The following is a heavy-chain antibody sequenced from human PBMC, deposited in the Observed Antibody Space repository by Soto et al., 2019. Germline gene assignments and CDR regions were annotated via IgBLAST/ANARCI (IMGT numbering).Heavy chain of an antibody. Sequence: QVQLVQSGTEVKKPGASVKVSCKTSGYTFRSYGISWVRQAPGQGLEWMGWTNAYNGNTNYAQKFQGRVTITADESTSTAYMELRSLRSEDTAIYYCARGWGYDSSDYYYAYWGQGTLVIVSS. CDR3: ARGWGYDSSDYYYAY. D-gene: IGHD3-22*01. CDR2: TNAYNGNT. J-gene: IGHJ4*02. V-gene: IGHV1-18*04. CDR1: GYTFRSYG.